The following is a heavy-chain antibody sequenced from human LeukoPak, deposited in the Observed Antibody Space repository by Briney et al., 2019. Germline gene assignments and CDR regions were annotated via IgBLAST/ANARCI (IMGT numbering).Heavy chain of an antibody. CDR2: ISGSGGST. J-gene: IGHJ4*02. D-gene: IGHD2-2*01. V-gene: IGHV3-23*01. Sequence: GGSLRLSCAASGFTFSSYAMSWVRQAPGKGLEWVSAISGSGGSTYYADSVKGRFTISRGNSKNTLYLQMNSLRAEDTAVYYCAKRWGFTSRYFDYWGQGTLVTVSS. CDR3: AKRWGFTSRYFDY. CDR1: GFTFSSYA.